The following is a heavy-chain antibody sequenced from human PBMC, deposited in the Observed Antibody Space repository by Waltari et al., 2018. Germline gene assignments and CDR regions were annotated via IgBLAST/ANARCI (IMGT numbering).Heavy chain of an antibody. V-gene: IGHV3-15*01. J-gene: IGHJ4*02. Sequence: EVRLVESGGGLVEPGGSLRLSCAGSGFTFSTAWMHWARQAPGKGLGWIGRIKSWVSGVTTEYGAPVKGRFTISRDDSKDTVYLQMNSLKTEDTGVYYCGDFTAFDYWGQGSLVIVSS. CDR1: GFTFSTAW. D-gene: IGHD2-8*02. CDR3: GDFTAFDY. CDR2: IKSWVSGVTT.